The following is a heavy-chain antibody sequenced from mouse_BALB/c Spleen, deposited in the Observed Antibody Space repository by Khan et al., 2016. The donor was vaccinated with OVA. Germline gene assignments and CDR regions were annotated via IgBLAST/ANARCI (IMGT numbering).Heavy chain of an antibody. CDR2: IAPGSGSI. CDR1: GYTFTSYW. J-gene: IGHJ2*01. Sequence: DLVKPGASVKLSCKASGYTFTSYWMNWIKQRPGQGLEWIGRIAPGSGSIYYNELFKDKATLTVDTSSSTAYIQLNSLSSEDSAVXCCARAIGDKDPLDYWGQGTTLTVSS. CDR3: ARAIGDKDPLDY. D-gene: IGHD1-2*01. V-gene: IGHV1S41*01.